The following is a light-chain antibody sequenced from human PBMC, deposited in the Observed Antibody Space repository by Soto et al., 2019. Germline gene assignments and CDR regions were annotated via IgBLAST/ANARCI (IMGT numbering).Light chain of an antibody. CDR2: EAS. Sequence: DIQMTQSPSTLSASVGDRVTITCRASQSISSWLAWYQQKPGKAPKLLIYEASTLESGVPSRFSGSKSGTEFTLTISSRQPDDFATYYCQQYNSFTWTFGQGTKVEIK. CDR3: QQYNSFTWT. J-gene: IGKJ1*01. CDR1: QSISSW. V-gene: IGKV1-5*03.